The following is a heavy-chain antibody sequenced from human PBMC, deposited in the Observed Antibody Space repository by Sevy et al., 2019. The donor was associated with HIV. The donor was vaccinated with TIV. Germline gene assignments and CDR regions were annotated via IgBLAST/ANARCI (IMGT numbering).Heavy chain of an antibody. CDR1: GFTFSSYS. CDR2: ISSSSSYI. D-gene: IGHD2-2*01. V-gene: IGHV3-21*01. J-gene: IGHJ6*02. Sequence: GGFLRLSCAASGFTFSSYSMNWVRQAPGKGLEWVSSISSSSSYIYYADSVKGRFTISRDNAKNSLYLQMNSLRAEDTAVYYCAREVVPAAMNYYYGMDVWGQGTTVTVSS. CDR3: AREVVPAAMNYYYGMDV.